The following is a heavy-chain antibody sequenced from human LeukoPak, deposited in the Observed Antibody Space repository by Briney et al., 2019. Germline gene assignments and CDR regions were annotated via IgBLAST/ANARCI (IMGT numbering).Heavy chain of an antibody. J-gene: IGHJ4*02. V-gene: IGHV1-2*02. CDR3: ESRGGTGSYDFDY. D-gene: IGHD3-10*01. CDR2: INPNSGDT. Sequence: ASVKVSCKPSVDAFSGDFMRCVCHAPGQGLGWMGWINPNSGDTNYAQKFQGRVTMTRDTSSSTAYMELSRLRSDETAVYYCESRGGTGSYDFDYWGQGTLVTVSS. CDR1: VDAFSGDF.